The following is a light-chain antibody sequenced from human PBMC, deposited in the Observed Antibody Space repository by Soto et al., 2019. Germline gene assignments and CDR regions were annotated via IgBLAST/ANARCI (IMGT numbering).Light chain of an antibody. J-gene: IGKJ5*01. CDR1: QSVSSY. V-gene: IGKV3-11*01. Sequence: EIVLTQSPATLSLSPGERATLSCRASQSVSSYLLWYQQKPGQAPRLLIYGASNRATGIPARFSGSGSETDFTLTISSLEPEDFAVYYCQQRMNWPLTFGQGTRLEIK. CDR2: GAS. CDR3: QQRMNWPLT.